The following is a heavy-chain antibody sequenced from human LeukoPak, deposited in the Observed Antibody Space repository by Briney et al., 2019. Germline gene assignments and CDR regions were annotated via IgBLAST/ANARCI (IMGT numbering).Heavy chain of an antibody. CDR2: ISAYNGDT. V-gene: IGHV1-18*01. CDR3: ARVVGLTAGVYYYYYMDV. D-gene: IGHD2-8*01. CDR1: GYTFTSYG. Sequence: GASVKVSCKASGYTFTSYGISWVRQAPGQGLEWMGWISAYNGDTNYAQKLQGRVTMTTDTSTSTAYMELSSLRSEDTAVYYCARVVGLTAGVYYYYYMDVWGKGTTVTISS. J-gene: IGHJ6*03.